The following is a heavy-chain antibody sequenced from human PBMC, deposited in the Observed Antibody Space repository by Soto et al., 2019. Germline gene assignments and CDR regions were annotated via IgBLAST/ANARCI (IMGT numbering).Heavy chain of an antibody. CDR1: GFTFSSYA. CDR3: ARDYYKYYDSSGYYRSPAY. Sequence: HPGGSLRLSCAASGFTFSSYAMHWVRQAPGKGLDWVALISYDGSDKDYADSVKGRFTISRDNSRNTLFLQMNSLRAEDTAVYYCARDYYKYYDSSGYYRSPAYWGQGTLVTVSS. V-gene: IGHV3-30-3*01. D-gene: IGHD3-22*01. CDR2: ISYDGSDK. J-gene: IGHJ4*02.